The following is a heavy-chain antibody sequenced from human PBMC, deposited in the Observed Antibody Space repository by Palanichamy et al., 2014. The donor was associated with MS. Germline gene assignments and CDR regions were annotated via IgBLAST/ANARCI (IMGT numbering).Heavy chain of an antibody. CDR3: TRGGHLFGAFDV. D-gene: IGHD3-10*01. CDR2: ISWNGDTI. CDR1: GFTFETYT. Sequence: EGQLVESGGGVKQPGGSLRLSCVASGFTFETYTIHWVRQAPGTGLEWLCLISWNGDTINCADSVKGRFNVARDNDKNSLYLHMNSLRTEDTALYFCTRGGHLFGAFDVWGRGTQVTVS. V-gene: IGHV3-43*01. J-gene: IGHJ3*01.